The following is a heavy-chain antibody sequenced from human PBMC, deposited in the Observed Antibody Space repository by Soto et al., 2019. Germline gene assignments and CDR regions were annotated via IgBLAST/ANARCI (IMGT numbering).Heavy chain of an antibody. CDR1: GFTFRNYA. J-gene: IGHJ6*02. V-gene: IGHV3-30-3*01. CDR3: ARGDREDILVVVGARPGEYGIDI. D-gene: IGHD2-15*01. CDR2: IAYDGSNA. Sequence: QVQLVESGGGVVQPGGSLRLSYAASGFTFRNYAMHWVRQAPGKGLECLAVIAYDGSNAFYRDSVKGRFTISRDNSKNTLYLHMNSLRSEDTGVYYCARGDREDILVVVGARPGEYGIDIWGQGTTSPSP.